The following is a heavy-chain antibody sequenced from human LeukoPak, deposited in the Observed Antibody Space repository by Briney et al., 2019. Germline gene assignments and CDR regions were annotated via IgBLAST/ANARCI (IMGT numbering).Heavy chain of an antibody. CDR2: IASDGITT. V-gene: IGHV3-74*01. CDR3: ARSLLTAGNCFDP. CDR1: GFTLSNHW. D-gene: IGHD3-16*01. Sequence: RGSLRLSCAASGFTLSNHWMYWVRQAPGKGLVWVSRIASDGITTNYADSVKGRFTISRDNAKKTLYLQMNSLRAEDTAVYYCARSLLTAGNCFDPWGQGTLVSVSS. J-gene: IGHJ5*02.